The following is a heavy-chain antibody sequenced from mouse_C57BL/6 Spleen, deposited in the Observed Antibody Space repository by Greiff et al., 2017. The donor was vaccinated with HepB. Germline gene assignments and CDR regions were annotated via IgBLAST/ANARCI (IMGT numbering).Heavy chain of an antibody. Sequence: VQLQQSGPELVKPGASVKISCKASGYSFTGYYMNWVKQSPEKSLEWIGEINPSTGGTTYNQKFKAKATLTVDKSSSTAYMQLKSLTSEDSAVYYCARLLGWGYAMDYWGQGTSVTVSS. V-gene: IGHV1-42*01. CDR1: GYSFTGYY. J-gene: IGHJ4*01. D-gene: IGHD1-1*02. CDR3: ARLLGWGYAMDY. CDR2: INPSTGGT.